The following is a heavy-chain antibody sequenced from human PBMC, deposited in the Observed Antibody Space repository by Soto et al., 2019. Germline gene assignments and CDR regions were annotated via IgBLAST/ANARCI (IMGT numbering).Heavy chain of an antibody. CDR1: GFTFSGFD. J-gene: IGHJ4*02. CDR3: ARGQEVGAHFFDS. Sequence: GGSLRLSCEASGFTFSGFDMHWVRQPTGKGLEWVSTIGTAGDTYYAVSVRGRFTISRDNAKNSLSLQMNSLRAGDTAVYFCARGQEVGAHFFDSWGQGTQVTVS. CDR2: IGTAGDT. V-gene: IGHV3-13*01. D-gene: IGHD2-15*01.